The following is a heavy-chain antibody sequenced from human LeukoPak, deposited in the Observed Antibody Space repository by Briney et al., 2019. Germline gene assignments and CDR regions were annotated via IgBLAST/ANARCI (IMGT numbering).Heavy chain of an antibody. V-gene: IGHV4-39*07. J-gene: IGHJ4*02. CDR3: ARRYCSSTSCLFDY. CDR2: VYHSGST. CDR1: GGPITTSSYY. Sequence: SETLSLTCSVSGGPITTSSYYWGWIRQPPEKGLEWIGYVYHSGSTYYNPSLKGRVTISVDRSKNQFSLKLSSVTAADTAVYYCARRYCSSTSCLFDYWGQGTLVTVSS. D-gene: IGHD2-2*01.